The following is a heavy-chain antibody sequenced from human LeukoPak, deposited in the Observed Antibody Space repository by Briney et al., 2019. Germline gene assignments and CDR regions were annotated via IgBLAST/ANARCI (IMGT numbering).Heavy chain of an antibody. V-gene: IGHV3-7*03. CDR3: ARDNPPDY. CDR1: GFTFSSSW. CDR2: IKQDGSEK. J-gene: IGHJ4*02. Sequence: GGSLRLSCVASGFTFSSSWMSWVRQAPGKGLEWVANIKQDGSEKSYVESVRGRFTISRDNAKNSLYLQLNSLRAEDTALYYCARDNPPDYWGQGTLVAVSS.